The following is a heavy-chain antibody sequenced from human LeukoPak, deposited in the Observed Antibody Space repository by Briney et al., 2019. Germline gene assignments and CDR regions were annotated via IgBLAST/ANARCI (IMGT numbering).Heavy chain of an antibody. Sequence: SVKLSSKPSGYTLSGYGIACVRQAPGQGVGWMGWNTTYGHTTLTSNLPARVTVNLETPTTTGYLELRSLSSHRTAVYFSARENASGYLGFDFWGQGTLITVSS. V-gene: IGHV1-18*01. CDR1: GYTLSGYG. CDR3: ARENASGYLGFDF. D-gene: IGHD3-3*01. CDR2: NTTYGHT. J-gene: IGHJ4*02.